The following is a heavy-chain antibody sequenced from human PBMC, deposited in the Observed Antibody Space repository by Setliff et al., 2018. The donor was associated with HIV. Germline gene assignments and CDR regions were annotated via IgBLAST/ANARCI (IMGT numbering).Heavy chain of an antibody. CDR3: ARDRIEVVVDGPHDVFDV. Sequence: SETLSLTCTVSGDSIGYYYWSWIRQPAGRGLEWMGRIHTSGSTNYNPSLTSRVTLSADTSKYQFFLKLTSLSAADTAVYYCARDRIEVVVDGPHDVFDVWGRGTTVTVSS. CDR1: GDSIGYYY. J-gene: IGHJ3*01. V-gene: IGHV4-4*07. D-gene: IGHD2-15*01. CDR2: IHTSGST.